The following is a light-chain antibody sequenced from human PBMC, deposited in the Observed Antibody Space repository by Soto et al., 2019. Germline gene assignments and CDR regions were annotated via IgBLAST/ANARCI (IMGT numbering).Light chain of an antibody. V-gene: IGKV3-15*01. Sequence: EIVLTQSPATLSVSPGERATLSCRASQSVSSNLAWYQQKPGQAPRLLIYGASTRATGIPARFSGSGSGTEITLTVSSLQSEDFAVYYCQQYNTWLITFGQGTRLEIK. J-gene: IGKJ5*01. CDR3: QQYNTWLIT. CDR1: QSVSSN. CDR2: GAS.